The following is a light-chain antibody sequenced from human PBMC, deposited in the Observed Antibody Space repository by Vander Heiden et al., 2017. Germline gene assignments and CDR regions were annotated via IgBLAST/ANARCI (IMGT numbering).Light chain of an antibody. CDR2: GAS. CDR3: QQNNNWPRT. CDR1: QSISRN. V-gene: IGKV3-15*01. Sequence: EILTTQSPATLSLSPGERATLSCRASQSISRNLAWYQQKPGQAPRLLIYGASTRDTGIPARFSGSGSGTDFTLTISSLQSEDFAVYYCQQNNNWPRTFGQGTKVEIK. J-gene: IGKJ1*01.